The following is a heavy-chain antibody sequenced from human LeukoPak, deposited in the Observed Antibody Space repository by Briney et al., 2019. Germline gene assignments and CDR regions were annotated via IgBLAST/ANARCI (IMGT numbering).Heavy chain of an antibody. V-gene: IGHV3-30-3*01. CDR1: GFSFSYYV. D-gene: IGHD5-18*01. J-gene: IGHJ4*02. Sequence: GGSLRLSCAGSGFSFSYYVMHWVRQAPGKGLEWVALIATDGGERYYADSVKGRSTISRDNSKNTLYVQMNSLRPEDTAIYYCARARGDSSPASRYFDYWGQGAPVTVSS. CDR2: IATDGGER. CDR3: ARARGDSSPASRYFDY.